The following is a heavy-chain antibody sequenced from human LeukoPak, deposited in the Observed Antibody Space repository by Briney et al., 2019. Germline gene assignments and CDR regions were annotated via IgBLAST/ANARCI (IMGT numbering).Heavy chain of an antibody. V-gene: IGHV1-46*01. J-gene: IGHJ3*02. D-gene: IGHD3-3*01. CDR2: INPSGGST. CDR1: GYTFTSYY. CDR3: ARITIFGVDIDAFDI. Sequence: ASVKVSCKASGYTFTSYYMHWVRQAPGQGLEWTGIINPSGGSTSYAQKFQGRVTMTRDTSTSTVYMELSSLRSEDTAVYYCARITIFGVDIDAFDIWGQGTMVTVSS.